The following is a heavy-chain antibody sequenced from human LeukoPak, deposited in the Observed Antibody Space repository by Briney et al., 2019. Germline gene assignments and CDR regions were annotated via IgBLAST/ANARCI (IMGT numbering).Heavy chain of an antibody. CDR2: IYTTGTT. J-gene: IGHJ6*03. CDR3: ARAPSFGSGNYWESGAYSFYYMDV. V-gene: IGHV4-4*07. CDR1: GGSISSSHY. Sequence: PSETLSLTCTVSGGSISSSHYWSWIRPAAGKGLEFLGRIYTTGTTNYNPSLNTRITMSGDTSKNQVSLRVSSVTAADTAVYYCARAPSFGSGNYWESGAYSFYYMDVWGKGTTVTVSS. D-gene: IGHD3-16*01.